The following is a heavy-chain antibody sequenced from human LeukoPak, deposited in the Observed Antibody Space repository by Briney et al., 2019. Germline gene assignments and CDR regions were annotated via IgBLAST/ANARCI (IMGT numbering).Heavy chain of an antibody. CDR2: TSPYSGGT. CDR3: ARGDSSSWHLDY. V-gene: IGHV1-2*02. D-gene: IGHD6-13*01. J-gene: IGHJ4*02. Sequence: ASVNVSCKASGNTLTGYYIHWVRQAPGQGLEWMGWTSPYSGGTNYAQKFQGRVTMTRDTSITTAYMEVHRLTSDDTAVYYCARGDSSSWHLDYWGQGSLVTVSS. CDR1: GNTLTGYY.